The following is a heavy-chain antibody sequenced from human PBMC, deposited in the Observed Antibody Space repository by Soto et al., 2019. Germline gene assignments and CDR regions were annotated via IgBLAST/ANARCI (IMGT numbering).Heavy chain of an antibody. J-gene: IGHJ5*02. CDR1: GLSISSAYY. Sequence: SETLSLTCAVSGLSISSAYYWGWVRQPPGKGLEWIGSIYYSGSTHYNPSLKSRVTISLDRSKNQFSLKLSSVTAADTAVYYCAQTAGGGFCSSSTCSLLNWFDPWGQGILVTVSS. V-gene: IGHV4-38-2*01. CDR2: IYYSGST. CDR3: AQTAGGGFCSSSTCSLLNWFDP. D-gene: IGHD2-2*01.